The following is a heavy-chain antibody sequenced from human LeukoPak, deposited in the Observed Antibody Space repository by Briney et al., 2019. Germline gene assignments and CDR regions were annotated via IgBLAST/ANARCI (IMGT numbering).Heavy chain of an antibody. V-gene: IGHV3-7*01. CDR1: ELTFSNYW. Sequence: PGGSLRLSCVASELTFSNYWMSWVRQAPGKGLEWVANIKQDGSEEYYADSVKGRFTISRDNAKNSLSLQMNSLRAEDTAVYYCASQIVGATFLGFWGQGTLVTVSS. CDR3: ASQIVGATFLGF. CDR2: IKQDGSEE. J-gene: IGHJ4*02. D-gene: IGHD1-26*01.